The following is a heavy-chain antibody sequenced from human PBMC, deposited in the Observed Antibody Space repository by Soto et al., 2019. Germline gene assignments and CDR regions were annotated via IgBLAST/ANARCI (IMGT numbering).Heavy chain of an antibody. D-gene: IGHD1-1*01. CDR2: MSHSGGT. CDR3: ARVERGTATTVVDAFDI. J-gene: IGHJ3*02. V-gene: IGHV4-34*01. CDR1: GGFVSSGSYY. Sequence: QVQLQQWGAGLLKPSETLSLTCAVYGGFVSSGSYYWSWIRQPPGKGLEWIGEMSHSGGTHFNPSLQSRVTVSVDTSKNQFSMKMSSVTAADTALSYCARVERGTATTVVDAFDIWGPGTMVTVSS.